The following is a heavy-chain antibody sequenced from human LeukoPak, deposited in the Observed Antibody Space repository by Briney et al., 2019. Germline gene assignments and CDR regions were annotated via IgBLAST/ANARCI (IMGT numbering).Heavy chain of an antibody. CDR3: ARDERLLSFLK. CDR1: GFTFSNYG. V-gene: IGHV3-23*01. J-gene: IGHJ4*02. CDR2: ITGSGDST. D-gene: IGHD3-3*01. Sequence: GGTLRLSCAASGFTFSNYGLSWVRQAPGKGLEWVSGITGSGDSTYYADSVKGRFTISRDNSKNTLYLQMNSLRAEDTAIYYCARDERLLSFLKWGQGTLVTVSS.